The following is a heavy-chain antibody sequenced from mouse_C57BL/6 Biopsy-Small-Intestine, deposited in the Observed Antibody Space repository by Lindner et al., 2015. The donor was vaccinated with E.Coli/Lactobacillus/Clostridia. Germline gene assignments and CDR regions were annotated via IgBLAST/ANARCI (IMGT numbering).Heavy chain of an antibody. CDR3: ARGNWGGF. D-gene: IGHD4-1*01. J-gene: IGHJ4*01. V-gene: IGHV1-20*01. CDR1: GYTFRSYG. Sequence: SVKVSCKASGYTFRSYGIIWVRQAPGQGLEWLGWISGYNGDTFYAQKFQDRFTMTTDTSASKVYMELRSLKSDDTAVYYCARGNWGGFWGQGTLVTVSS. CDR2: ISGYNGDT.